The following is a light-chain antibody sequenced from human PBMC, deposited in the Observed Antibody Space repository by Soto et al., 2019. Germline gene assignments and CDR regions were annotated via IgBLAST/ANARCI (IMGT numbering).Light chain of an antibody. CDR1: SSDVGGYNY. Sequence: QSSLTQPASLSGSPGQSLTISCTGTSSDVGGYNYVSWYQQHPGKAPKLMIYDVSNRPSGVSNRFSGSKSGNTDSLTISGRQGEDDSDYYCCSYKRTSGGGFGGGTNLTV. CDR2: DVS. J-gene: IGLJ2*01. V-gene: IGLV2-14*01. CDR3: CSYKRTSGGG.